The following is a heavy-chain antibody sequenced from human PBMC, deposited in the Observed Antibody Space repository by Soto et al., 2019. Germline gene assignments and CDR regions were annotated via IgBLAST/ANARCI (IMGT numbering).Heavy chain of an antibody. CDR2: TYYRSRWYS. Sequence: PSQTLSLTCVGSGYTVSSNSVAWNWVRQSPSRGLEWLGRTYYRSRWYSDYAVSVRSRIDINADTSKNQVSLQLNSVTPEDTAVYYCARSEEDSDYYYYGMDVWGQGTTVTVSS. J-gene: IGHJ6*02. CDR3: ARSEEDSDYYYYGMDV. CDR1: GYTVSSNSVA. D-gene: IGHD2-15*01. V-gene: IGHV6-1*01.